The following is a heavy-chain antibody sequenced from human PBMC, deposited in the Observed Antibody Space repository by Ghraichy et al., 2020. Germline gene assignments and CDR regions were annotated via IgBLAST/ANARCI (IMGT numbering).Heavy chain of an antibody. CDR1: GGSISSGTYY. D-gene: IGHD2-15*01. V-gene: IGHV4-61*02. CDR3: ARDSDSKKNYYYMDV. J-gene: IGHJ6*03. Sequence: SQTLSLTCTVSGGSISSGTYYWSWIRQSAEKGLEWIGRIYTNGSTNYNPSLKSRVTISIDTSKNQFSLKLSSVTAADTAVYYCARDSDSKKNYYYMDVWGKGTTVTVS. CDR2: IYTNGST.